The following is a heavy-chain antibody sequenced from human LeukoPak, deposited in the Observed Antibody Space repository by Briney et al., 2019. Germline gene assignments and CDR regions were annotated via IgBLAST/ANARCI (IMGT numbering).Heavy chain of an antibody. CDR2: IYYSGST. Sequence: SETLSLTCTVSGGSISSSSYYSGWIRQPPGKGLGWIGSIYYSGSTYYNPSLKSRRTRSVDTSKNQCCLKLSSVTAADTAVYYCASVKWELGSWGEGTLVTVSS. V-gene: IGHV4-39*01. CDR1: GGSISSSSYY. CDR3: ASVKWELGS. J-gene: IGHJ5*02. D-gene: IGHD1-26*01.